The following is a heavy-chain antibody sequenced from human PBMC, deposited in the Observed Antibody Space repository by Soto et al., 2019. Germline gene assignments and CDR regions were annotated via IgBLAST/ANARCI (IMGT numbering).Heavy chain of an antibody. D-gene: IGHD6-19*01. J-gene: IGHJ4*02. CDR3: ARETGYSSGWRQDY. V-gene: IGHV3-48*01. CDR2: ISSSSSTI. CDR1: GFTFSRYS. Sequence: GGSLRLSCAASGFTFSRYSMNWVRQAPGKGLEWVSYISSSSSTINYAESVKGRFTISRDNAKNSLYLQMNSLRAEDTAVYYCARETGYSSGWRQDYWGQGTLVTVSS.